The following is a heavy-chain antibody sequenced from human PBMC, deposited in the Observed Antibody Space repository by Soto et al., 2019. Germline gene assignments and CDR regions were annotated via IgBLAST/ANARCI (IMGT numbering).Heavy chain of an antibody. V-gene: IGHV4-59*01. CDR3: ARDASGSYFNWFDP. CDR2: IYNSGST. D-gene: IGHD3-10*01. Sequence: PSETLSLTCTVSGDSISNYYWNWIRQTPGKGLEWIGHIYNSGSTNYNPSLRSRVTISVDTAKNQFSLNLRSVTAADTAVYFCARDASGSYFNWFDPWGQGKLVTVSS. J-gene: IGHJ5*02. CDR1: GDSISNYY.